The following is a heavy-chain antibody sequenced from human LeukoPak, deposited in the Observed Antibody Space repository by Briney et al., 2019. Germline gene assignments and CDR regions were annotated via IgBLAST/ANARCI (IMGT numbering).Heavy chain of an antibody. CDR2: IYYSGST. Sequence: PSETLSLTCAVYGGSFSGYYWGWIRQPPGKGLEWIGSIYYSGSTYYNPSLKSRVTISVDTSKNQFSLKLSSVTAADTAVYYCARWTVLRSLGYMDVWGKGTTVTISS. V-gene: IGHV4-39*01. CDR1: GGSFSGYY. D-gene: IGHD3-3*01. J-gene: IGHJ6*03. CDR3: ARWTVLRSLGYMDV.